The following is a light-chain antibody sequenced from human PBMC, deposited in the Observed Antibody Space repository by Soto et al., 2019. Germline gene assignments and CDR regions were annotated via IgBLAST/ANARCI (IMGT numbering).Light chain of an antibody. CDR1: QSVFYSSNNKNY. V-gene: IGKV4-1*01. CDR2: WAS. Sequence: IVMTQSPDSLAVSLGERATTNCKSSQSVFYSSNNKNYLAWYQQKPGQPPKLLIYWASTRESGVPDRFSGSGSGTDFTLTISSLQAEDVAVYYCQQYYSTPFTFGPGTKVDIK. CDR3: QQYYSTPFT. J-gene: IGKJ3*01.